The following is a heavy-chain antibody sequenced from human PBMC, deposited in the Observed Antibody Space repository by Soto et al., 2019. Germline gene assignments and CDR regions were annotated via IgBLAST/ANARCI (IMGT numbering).Heavy chain of an antibody. V-gene: IGHV1-18*01. CDR1: GYTFTSYG. Sequence: SVKVSCKASGYTFTSYGISWVRQAPGQGLEWMGWISTDKGKTNYAQKFQGRVTMTTDTSTSTAYMELSSLRSDDTAVYYCATRFLALDFWGKGTLVTVSS. J-gene: IGHJ4*02. CDR2: ISTDKGKT. CDR3: ATRFLALDF. D-gene: IGHD2-21*01.